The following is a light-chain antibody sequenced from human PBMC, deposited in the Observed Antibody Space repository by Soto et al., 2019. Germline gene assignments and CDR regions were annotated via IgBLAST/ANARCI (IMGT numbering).Light chain of an antibody. CDR2: DVT. CDR1: SSDVGSYNY. V-gene: IGLV2-14*01. J-gene: IGLJ1*01. Sequence: QSVLTQPASVSGPPGQSITISCTGTSSDVGSYNYVSWYQQHPVKAPKLMIYDVTNRPSGASDRFSGSKSGNTASLTISGLQAEDEADYYCSSYTSSSTPYVFGTGTKVTVL. CDR3: SSYTSSSTPYV.